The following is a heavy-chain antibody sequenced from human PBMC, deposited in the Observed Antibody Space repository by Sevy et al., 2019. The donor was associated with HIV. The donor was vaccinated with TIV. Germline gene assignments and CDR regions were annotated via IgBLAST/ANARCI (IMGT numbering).Heavy chain of an antibody. D-gene: IGHD2-15*01. CDR1: GGTFSSYA. V-gene: IGHV1-69*13. J-gene: IGHJ6*02. CDR2: IIPIFGTA. CDR3: AREVGSPAVYYGMDV. Sequence: ASVKVSCKASGGTFSSYAISWVRQAPGQGLEWMGGIIPIFGTANYAQKLQGRVTITADESTSTAYMELSSLRSEDTAVYYCAREVGSPAVYYGMDVWGQGTTVTVSS.